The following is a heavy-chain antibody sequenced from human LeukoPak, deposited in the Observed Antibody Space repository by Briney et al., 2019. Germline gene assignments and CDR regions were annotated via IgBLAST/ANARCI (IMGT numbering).Heavy chain of an antibody. Sequence: GGSLRLSCAASGFTFSDSWMSWVRQAPGKGLEWVANIKEDGSPKYYADSVKGRFTISRDNAKNSVFLQMDSLRADDTAVYYCARYCNSAKCPEYYFDSWGQGTLVTVSS. CDR3: ARYCNSAKCPEYYFDS. V-gene: IGHV3-7*01. CDR1: GFTFSDSW. CDR2: IKEDGSPK. D-gene: IGHD2/OR15-2a*01. J-gene: IGHJ4*02.